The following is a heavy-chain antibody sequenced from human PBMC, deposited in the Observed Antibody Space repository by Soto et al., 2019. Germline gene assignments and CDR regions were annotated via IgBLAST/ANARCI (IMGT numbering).Heavy chain of an antibody. Sequence: QVQLVESGGGVVQPGRSLRLSCEPSGFTFSTYAMHWVLQAPGKGLEWVAGMSFDGYNIYYADSVKGRFTISRDNSKNTLYMQMNSLRSEDTALYYCARYIRRVGRGICYWGQGTLVTVSS. CDR3: ARYIRRVGRGICY. V-gene: IGHV3-30*01. J-gene: IGHJ4*02. D-gene: IGHD3-10*01. CDR2: MSFDGYNI. CDR1: GFTFSTYA.